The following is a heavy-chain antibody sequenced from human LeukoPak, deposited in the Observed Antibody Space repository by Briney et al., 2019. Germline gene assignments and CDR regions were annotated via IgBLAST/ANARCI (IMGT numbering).Heavy chain of an antibody. Sequence: ASVKVSCKASGYTFTGYYMHWVRQAPGQGLEWMGWINPNSGGTNYAQKFQGRVTMTRDTSISTAYMELSRLRSDDTAVYYCARVKAVTTGNWFDPWGQGTLVTVSS. CDR2: INPNSGGT. V-gene: IGHV1-2*02. D-gene: IGHD4-11*01. J-gene: IGHJ5*02. CDR1: GYTFTGYY. CDR3: ARVKAVTTGNWFDP.